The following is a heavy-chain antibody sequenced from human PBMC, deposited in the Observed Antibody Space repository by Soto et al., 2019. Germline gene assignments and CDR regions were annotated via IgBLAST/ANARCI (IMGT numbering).Heavy chain of an antibody. CDR3: ARGGVPPSNVDEYNSFDP. CDR1: GGSISSGGYY. D-gene: IGHD3-10*01. J-gene: IGHJ5*02. V-gene: IGHV4-31*03. CDR2: IYYSGST. Sequence: SETLSLTCTVSGGSISSGGYYWSWIRQHPGKGLEWIGYIYYSGSTYYNPSLKSRVTISVDTSKNQFSLKLSSVTAADTAVYYCARGGVPPSNVDEYNSFDPWGQGTLVTVSS.